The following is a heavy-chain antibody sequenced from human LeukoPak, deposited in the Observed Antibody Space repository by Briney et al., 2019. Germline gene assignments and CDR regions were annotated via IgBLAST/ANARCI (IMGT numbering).Heavy chain of an antibody. D-gene: IGHD3-22*01. CDR1: GYTFTGYY. CDR2: INPNSGGT. V-gene: IGHV1-2*02. J-gene: IGHJ3*02. CDR3: ARRRSSGDAFDI. Sequence: ASVKVSCKASGYTFTGYYMHWVRQAPGQGLEWMGWINPNSGGTNYAQKFQGRVTMTRDTSISTAYMELSRLRSDDTAVYYCARRRSSGDAFDIWGQGTMVTVSS.